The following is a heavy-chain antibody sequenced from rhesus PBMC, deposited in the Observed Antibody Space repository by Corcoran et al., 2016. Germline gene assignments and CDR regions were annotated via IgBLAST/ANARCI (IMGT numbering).Heavy chain of an antibody. Sequence: QVQLQESGPGLVKPSETLSLTCAVSGASISSYWWNWIRQPPGKGLEWIGEINGNSGSTNYNPSLKRRVTISTDASQNQFSLKLTSVTAADTAVYFCAKTGNYKGLLDYWGQGVLVTVSS. CDR3: AKTGNYKGLLDY. J-gene: IGHJ4*01. V-gene: IGHV4-80*01. CDR2: INGNSGST. CDR1: GASISSYW. D-gene: IGHD1-44*01.